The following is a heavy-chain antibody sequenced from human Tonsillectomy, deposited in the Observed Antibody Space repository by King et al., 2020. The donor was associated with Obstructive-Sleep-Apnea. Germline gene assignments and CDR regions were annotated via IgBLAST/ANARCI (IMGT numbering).Heavy chain of an antibody. Sequence: QLQESGPGLVKPSETLSLTCTVSGGSISSSSYYWGWIRQPPGKGLEWIGSIYYSGSTYYNPSLKSRVTISVDTSKNQFSLKLSSVTAADTAVYYCARQVTDILVVPAAILSVNWFDPWCQGTLVTVSS. V-gene: IGHV4-39*01. D-gene: IGHD2-2*01. CDR3: ARQVTDILVVPAAILSVNWFDP. J-gene: IGHJ5*02. CDR2: IYYSGST. CDR1: GGSISSSSYY.